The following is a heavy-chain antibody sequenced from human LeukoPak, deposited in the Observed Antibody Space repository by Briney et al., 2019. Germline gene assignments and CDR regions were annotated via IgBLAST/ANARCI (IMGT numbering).Heavy chain of an antibody. CDR3: AKDHLPPEYGSGGSCYPYYYGIDV. CDR2: ISGSGDST. Sequence: TGGSLRLSCAASEFTFSSYAMSWVRQAPGKGLEWVSAISGSGDSTYYADSVKGRFTISRDNSKNTLYLQMNSLRAEDTADYYCAKDHLPPEYGSGGSCYPYYYGIDVWGQGTTVTVSS. D-gene: IGHD2-15*01. V-gene: IGHV3-23*01. J-gene: IGHJ6*02. CDR1: EFTFSSYA.